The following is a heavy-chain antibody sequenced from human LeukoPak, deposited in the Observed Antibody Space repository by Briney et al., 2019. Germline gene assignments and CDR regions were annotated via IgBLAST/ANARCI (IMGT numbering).Heavy chain of an antibody. V-gene: IGHV3-23*01. CDR1: GFTFSSYA. D-gene: IGHD6-19*01. CDR2: FSGTSTN. Sequence: GGSLRLSCAASGFTFSSYAMSWVRQAPGKGLEWVSTFSGTSTNSYADAVKGRVAISRDNSKNTLYLQMNSLRAEDTAVYYCAKLKQWRPQRYFFEYWGQGALVTVAS. J-gene: IGHJ4*02. CDR3: AKLKQWRPQRYFFEY.